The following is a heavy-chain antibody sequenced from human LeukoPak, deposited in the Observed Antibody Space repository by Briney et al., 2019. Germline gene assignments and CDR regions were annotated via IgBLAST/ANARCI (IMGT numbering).Heavy chain of an antibody. D-gene: IGHD3-22*01. Sequence: SETLSLTCTVSGGSISSGDYYWSWIRQPPGKGLEWIGYIYYSGSTYYNPSLKSRVTISVDTSKSQFSLKLSSVTAADTAVYYCARVVDYDSSGYFRYYFDYWGQGTLVTVSS. V-gene: IGHV4-30-4*02. J-gene: IGHJ4*02. CDR3: ARVVDYDSSGYFRYYFDY. CDR2: IYYSGST. CDR1: GGSISSGDYY.